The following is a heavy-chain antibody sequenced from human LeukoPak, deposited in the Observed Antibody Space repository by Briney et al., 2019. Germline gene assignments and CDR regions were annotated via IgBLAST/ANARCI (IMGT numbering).Heavy chain of an antibody. CDR2: ISSSSSYI. J-gene: IGHJ5*02. CDR1: GFTFSSYS. V-gene: IGHV3-21*01. CDR3: ARDALPWSSRWYEYNWFDP. D-gene: IGHD6-19*01. Sequence: GGSLRLSCAASGFTFSSYSMNWVRQAPGKGLEWVSSISSSSSYIYYADSVKGRFTISRGNAKNSLYLQMNSLRAEDTAVYYCARDALPWSSRWYEYNWFDPWGQGTLVTVSS.